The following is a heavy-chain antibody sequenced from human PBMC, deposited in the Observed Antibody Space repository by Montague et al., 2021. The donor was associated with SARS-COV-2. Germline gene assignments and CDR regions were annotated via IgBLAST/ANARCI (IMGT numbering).Heavy chain of an antibody. J-gene: IGHJ4*02. Sequence: CAISGDSVWRNTAAWNWIRQSPSGGLEWLGGTNYRSKWTSDYATSVEGRISIDPDTSKNQFFLHLRSVTPEDTGVYYCVRDTGSAQAGFDAWGQGTLVTVSS. D-gene: IGHD4-17*01. V-gene: IGHV6-1*01. CDR2: TNYRSKWTS. CDR1: GDSVWRNTAA. CDR3: VRDTGSAQAGFDA.